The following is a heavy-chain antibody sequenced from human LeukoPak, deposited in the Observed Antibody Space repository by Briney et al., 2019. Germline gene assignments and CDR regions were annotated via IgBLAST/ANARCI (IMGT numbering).Heavy chain of an antibody. CDR2: ISGSGGST. V-gene: IGHV3-23*01. CDR1: GFTFSSYA. J-gene: IGHJ4*02. D-gene: IGHD3-9*01. CDR3: AKDDEYDILTGGNFDY. Sequence: GGSLRLSCAASGFTFSSYAMSWVRQAPGKGLEWVSAISGSGGSTYYADSVKGRFTISRDNSKNTLYLQMNSLRAEDTAVYYCAKDDEYDILTGGNFDYWGRGTLVTVSS.